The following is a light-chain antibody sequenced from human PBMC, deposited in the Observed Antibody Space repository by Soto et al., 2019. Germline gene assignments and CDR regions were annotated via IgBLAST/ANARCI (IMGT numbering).Light chain of an antibody. J-gene: IGKJ3*01. CDR3: QQYGFS. CDR2: DAS. Sequence: DIHMTQSPSTLSASVGDRVTITCRASQSVRYWLAWYQQKPGKAPKLLIHDASTLESGVPSRFRGGGSGQEFTLTISGLQPDDFATYSCQQYGFSFGPGTKV. V-gene: IGKV1-5*01. CDR1: QSVRYW.